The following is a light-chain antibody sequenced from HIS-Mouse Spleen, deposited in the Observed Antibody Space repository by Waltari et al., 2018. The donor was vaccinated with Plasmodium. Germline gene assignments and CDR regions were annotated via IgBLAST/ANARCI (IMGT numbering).Light chain of an antibody. CDR1: QGISSA. CDR2: DAS. V-gene: IGKV1-13*02. J-gene: IGKJ3*01. Sequence: AIQLTQSPSSLSASVGDRVTITCRASQGISSALAWYQQKPGKAPKLLIYDASSLERGVPSRFSGSGSGTDFTLTISSLQPEDFATYYCQQFNSYPLFTFGPGTKVEIK. CDR3: QQFNSYPLFT.